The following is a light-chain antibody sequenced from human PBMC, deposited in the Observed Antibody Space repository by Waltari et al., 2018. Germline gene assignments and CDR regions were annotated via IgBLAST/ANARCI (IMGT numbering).Light chain of an antibody. V-gene: IGLV6-57*03. CDR1: RGSIACDD. CDR3: QSYDTGTWF. J-gene: IGLJ2*01. CDR2: EDN. Sequence: CLLSQPRRVPTSPGQTWTVSCTRHRGSIACDDVQRFQQRPGSAPTLVIYEDNQRPSGVPDRFSGSIDSSSNSASLTISGLKTEDEADYYCQSYDTGTWFFGGGTRLTVL.